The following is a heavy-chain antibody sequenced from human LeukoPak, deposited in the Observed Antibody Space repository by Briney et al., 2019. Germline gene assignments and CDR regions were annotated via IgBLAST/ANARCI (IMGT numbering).Heavy chain of an antibody. CDR2: LSGSGYNT. V-gene: IGHV3-23*01. CDR3: AKDPYGTRYFDY. Sequence: ESGGSLRLSCAASGFTFSSHALSWVRQAPGKGLEWVSSLSGSGYNTYYADSVKGRFTTSRDNSKNTVYLQMNSLRAEDTAVYYCAKDPYGTRYFDYWGQGTLVTVSS. D-gene: IGHD2-2*01. J-gene: IGHJ4*02. CDR1: GFTFSSHA.